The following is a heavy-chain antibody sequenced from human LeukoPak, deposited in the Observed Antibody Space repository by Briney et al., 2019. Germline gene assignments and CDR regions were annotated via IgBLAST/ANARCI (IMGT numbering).Heavy chain of an antibody. CDR2: IIPIFGTA. D-gene: IGHD5-18*01. Sequence: SVKVSCKASGGTFSSYAISWVRQAPGQGLEWMGGIIPIFGTANYAQKFQGRVTITADKSTSTAYMELSSLRSEDTAVYYCARDSYGPYNWFDRWGQGTLVTVSS. V-gene: IGHV1-69*06. CDR3: ARDSYGPYNWFDR. J-gene: IGHJ5*02. CDR1: GGTFSSYA.